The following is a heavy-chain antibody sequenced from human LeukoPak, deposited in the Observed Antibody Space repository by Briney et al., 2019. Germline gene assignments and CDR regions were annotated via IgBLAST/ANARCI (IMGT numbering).Heavy chain of an antibody. Sequence: PSETLSLTCTVSGGSISSSSYYWGWIRQPPGKGLEWIGSIYYSGSTYYNPSLKSRVTISVDTSKNQFSLKLSSVPAADTAVYYCARSAAGSFDYWGQGTLVTVSS. CDR3: ARSAAGSFDY. CDR2: IYYSGST. V-gene: IGHV4-39*01. CDR1: GGSISSSSYY. D-gene: IGHD6-13*01. J-gene: IGHJ4*02.